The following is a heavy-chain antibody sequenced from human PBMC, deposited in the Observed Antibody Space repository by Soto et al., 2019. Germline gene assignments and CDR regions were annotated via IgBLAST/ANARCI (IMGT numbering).Heavy chain of an antibody. J-gene: IGHJ6*02. V-gene: IGHV4-4*07. CDR1: GGSISSYY. CDR2: IYTSGST. Sequence: SETLSLTFTVSGGSISSYYWSWIRQPAGKGLEWIGRIYTSGSTNYNPSLKSRVTMSVDTSKNQFSLKLSSVTDADTAVYYCARETNSKSHGMDVWGQGTTVTVSS. D-gene: IGHD4-4*01. CDR3: ARETNSKSHGMDV.